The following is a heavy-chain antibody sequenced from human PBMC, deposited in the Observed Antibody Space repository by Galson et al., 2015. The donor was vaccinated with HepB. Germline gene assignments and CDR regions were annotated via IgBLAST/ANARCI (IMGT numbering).Heavy chain of an antibody. Sequence: RLSCAASGFTFSSYAMHWVRQAPGKGLEWVAVISYDGINKYYADSVKGRFTISRDNSKNTLYLQMNSLRAEDTAVYYCARDRSTTVYGMDVWGQGTTVTVSS. CDR3: ARDRSTTVYGMDV. CDR1: GFTFSSYA. J-gene: IGHJ6*02. D-gene: IGHD4-17*01. CDR2: ISYDGINK. V-gene: IGHV3-30*04.